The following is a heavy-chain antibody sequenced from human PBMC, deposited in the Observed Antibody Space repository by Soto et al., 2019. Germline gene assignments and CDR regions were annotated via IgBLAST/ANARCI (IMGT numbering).Heavy chain of an antibody. D-gene: IGHD2-2*01. CDR3: ASGVLPDDIGESPPTYFDY. Sequence: SETLSLTCTVSGGSISSYYWSWIRQPPGKGLEWIGYIYYSGSTNYNPSLKSRVTISVDTSKNQFYLKLSSVTAADTAVYYCASGVLPDDIGESPPTYFDYWGQGTLVTVSS. CDR1: GGSISSYY. CDR2: IYYSGST. J-gene: IGHJ4*02. V-gene: IGHV4-59*12.